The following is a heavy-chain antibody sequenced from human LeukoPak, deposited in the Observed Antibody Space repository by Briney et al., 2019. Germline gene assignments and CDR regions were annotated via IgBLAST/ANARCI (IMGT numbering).Heavy chain of an antibody. CDR3: ARDPYDSSGYGRFDP. D-gene: IGHD3-22*01. J-gene: IGHJ5*02. CDR1: GGSISSSSYY. CDR2: IYYSGST. V-gene: IGHV4-39*07. Sequence: PSETLSLTCTVSGGSISSSSYYWGWIRQPPGKGLEWIGSIYYSGSTYYNPSLKSRVTIAVDTSKNQFSLKLSSVTAADTAVYYCARDPYDSSGYGRFDPWGQGTLVTVSS.